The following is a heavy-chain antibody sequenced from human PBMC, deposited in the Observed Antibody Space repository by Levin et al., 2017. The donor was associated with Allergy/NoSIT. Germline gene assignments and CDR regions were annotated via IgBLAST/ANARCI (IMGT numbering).Heavy chain of an antibody. CDR2: IKQDGSET. CDR1: GFNFNSFW. D-gene: IGHD3-16*01. J-gene: IGHJ6*02. CDR3: AREEGWGYQYGMGV. V-gene: IGHV3-7*01. Sequence: SCAASGFNFNSFWMTWVRQAPGKGLEWVANIKQDGSETYYVDSVKGRFTISRDNAKNSVYLQMNSLRVDYTAVSYCAREEGWGYQYGMGVWGQGTKVSVS.